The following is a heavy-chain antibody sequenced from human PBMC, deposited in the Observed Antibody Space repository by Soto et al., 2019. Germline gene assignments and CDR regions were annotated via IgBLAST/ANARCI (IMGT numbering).Heavy chain of an antibody. J-gene: IGHJ4*02. CDR3: ASSYGDYVSY. CDR2: IYYSGST. CDR1: GGSISSSSYY. D-gene: IGHD4-17*01. Sequence: QLQLQESGPGLVKPSETLSLTCTVSGGSISSSSYYWGWIRQPPGKGLEWIGSIYYSGSTYYNPSLKARVTISVDTSENQFSLKLSSVTAADTAVYYCASSYGDYVSYWGQGTLVTVSS. V-gene: IGHV4-39*01.